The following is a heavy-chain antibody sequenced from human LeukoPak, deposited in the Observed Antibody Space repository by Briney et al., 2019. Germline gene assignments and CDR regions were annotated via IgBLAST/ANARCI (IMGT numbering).Heavy chain of an antibody. Sequence: SETLPLTCTVSGGSISSYYWSWIRQPPGKGLEWIGYIYYSGSTNYNPSLKSRVTISVDTSKNQFSLKLSSVTAADTAVYYCARGPLYGSYYLGFDYWGQGTLVTVSS. J-gene: IGHJ4*02. V-gene: IGHV4-59*01. D-gene: IGHD1-26*01. CDR3: ARGPLYGSYYLGFDY. CDR2: IYYSGST. CDR1: GGSISSYY.